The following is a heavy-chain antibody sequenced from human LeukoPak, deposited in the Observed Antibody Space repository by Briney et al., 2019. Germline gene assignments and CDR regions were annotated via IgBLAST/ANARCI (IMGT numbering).Heavy chain of an antibody. D-gene: IGHD3-10*01. Sequence: GGSLRLSCAASGFTFSSYEMNWVRQAPGKGLEWVSYISSSGSTIYYADSVKGRFTISRDNAKNSLYLQMNSLRAEDTAVYYCAKGLGSYYYGAGGYADYWGQGTLVTVSS. V-gene: IGHV3-48*03. CDR3: AKGLGSYYYGAGGYADY. CDR2: ISSSGSTI. CDR1: GFTFSSYE. J-gene: IGHJ4*02.